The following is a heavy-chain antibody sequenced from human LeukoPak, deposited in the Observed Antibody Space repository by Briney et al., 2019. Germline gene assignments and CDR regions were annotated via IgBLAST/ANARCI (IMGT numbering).Heavy chain of an antibody. CDR2: IYHSGST. V-gene: IGHV4-4*02. CDR1: GGSITSSNW. Sequence: SGTLSLTCAVSGGSITSSNWWSWVRQPPGKGLEWIGEIYHSGSTNYNPSIKSRVSIAVDKSKNQFSLKLSSVTAADTAVYYCARGSSYDSSGFRPDYWGQGTLVTVSS. D-gene: IGHD3-22*01. J-gene: IGHJ4*02. CDR3: ARGSSYDSSGFRPDY.